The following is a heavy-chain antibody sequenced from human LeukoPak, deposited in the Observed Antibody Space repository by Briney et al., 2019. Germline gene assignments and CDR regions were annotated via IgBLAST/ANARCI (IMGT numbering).Heavy chain of an antibody. D-gene: IGHD4-17*01. V-gene: IGHV3-66*01. J-gene: IGHJ6*02. Sequence: PGGSLRLSCAASGFTVSSNYMSWVRQAPGKGLEWVSVIYSGGSTYYADSVKGRFTISRDNSKNTLYLQMNSLRAEDTAVYYCARGHTVTTVYYYYGMDVWGQGTTVTVSS. CDR2: IYSGGST. CDR3: ARGHTVTTVYYYYGMDV. CDR1: GFTVSSNY.